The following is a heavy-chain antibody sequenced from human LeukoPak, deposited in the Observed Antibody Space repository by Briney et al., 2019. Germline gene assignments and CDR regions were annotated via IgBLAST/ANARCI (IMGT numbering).Heavy chain of an antibody. J-gene: IGHJ4*02. CDR3: VRDRSPGYFDY. V-gene: IGHV3-23*01. D-gene: IGHD3-10*01. CDR1: GFTFSSYA. Sequence: PGGSLRLSCAASGFTFSSYAMSWVRQAPGKGLEWVSAISGSGGSTYHADSVKGRFTISRDNSKNTLYLQMNSLRAEDTAVYYCVRDRSPGYFDYWGQGTLVTVSS. CDR2: ISGSGGST.